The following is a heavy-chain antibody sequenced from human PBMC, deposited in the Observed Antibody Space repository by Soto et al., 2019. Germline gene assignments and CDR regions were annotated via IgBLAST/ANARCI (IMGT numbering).Heavy chain of an antibody. D-gene: IGHD6-13*01. CDR3: ARSVATPGTNIDF. CDR1: GGSMNGYY. CDR2: IYFSGST. V-gene: IGHV4-4*09. J-gene: IGHJ4*02. Sequence: SETLSLTCSVSGGSMNGYYWSWIRQTPGQGLEWLGFIYFSGSTRYNPSLMSRLTISLDKSKRQFSMSLSSVTAADTAVYYCARSVATPGTNIDFWGQGTLVTVSS.